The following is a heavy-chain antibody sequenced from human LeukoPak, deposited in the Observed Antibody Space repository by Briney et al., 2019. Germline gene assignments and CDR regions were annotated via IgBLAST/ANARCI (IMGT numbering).Heavy chain of an antibody. V-gene: IGHV3-74*01. CDR2: VSSDGSIT. D-gene: IGHD6-19*01. J-gene: IGHJ4*02. Sequence: GGSLRLSCAASGFTFRSYWMHWVRQAPGKGLVWVSRVSSDGSITAYADSVKGRFTISRDNAKNMLYLLMNSLRVEDTAVYYCATLASSGCPRDYWGQGTLVTVSS. CDR3: ATLASSGCPRDY. CDR1: GFTFRSYW.